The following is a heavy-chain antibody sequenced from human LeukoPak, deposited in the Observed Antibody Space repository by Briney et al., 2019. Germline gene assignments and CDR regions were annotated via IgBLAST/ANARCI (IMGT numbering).Heavy chain of an antibody. Sequence: QPGGSLRLSCAASGFTFSLYWMNWVRRAPGKGLEWLANIKQDGSEKNYVDSVKGRFTISRDNAKNSLYLQMNNLRVEDTAMYYCAGGTGFIIKDWGQGTLVTVSS. CDR3: AGGTGFIIKD. CDR2: IKQDGSEK. V-gene: IGHV3-7*03. CDR1: GFTFSLYW. D-gene: IGHD3-9*01. J-gene: IGHJ4*02.